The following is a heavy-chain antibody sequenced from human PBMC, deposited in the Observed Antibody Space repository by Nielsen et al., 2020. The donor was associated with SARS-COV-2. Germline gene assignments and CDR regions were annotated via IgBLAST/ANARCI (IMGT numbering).Heavy chain of an antibody. CDR2: ISWNSGSI. CDR1: GFTFDDYA. CDR3: ARAHSSGYAYYYYGMDG. V-gene: IGHV3-9*01. J-gene: IGHJ6*02. D-gene: IGHD3-22*01. Sequence: SLKISCAASGFTFDDYAMHWVRQAPGKGLEWVSGISWNSGSIGYADSVKGRFTISRDNAKNSLYLQMNSLRAEDTALYYCARAHSSGYAYYYYGMDGWGQGTTVTVSS.